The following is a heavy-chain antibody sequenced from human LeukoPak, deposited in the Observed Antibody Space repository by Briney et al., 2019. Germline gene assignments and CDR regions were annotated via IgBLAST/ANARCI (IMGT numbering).Heavy chain of an antibody. CDR1: GGSISSYY. CDR3: ARSKNWNNWHFDY. J-gene: IGHJ4*02. D-gene: IGHD1/OR15-1a*01. CDR2: IYYSGST. V-gene: IGHV4-59*01. Sequence: SETLSLTCTVSGGSISSYYWSWIRQPPGKGLEWIGYIYYSGSTNYNPSLKSRVTISVDTSKNQFSLKLSSVTAADTAVYYCARSKNWNNWHFDYWGQGTLVTVPS.